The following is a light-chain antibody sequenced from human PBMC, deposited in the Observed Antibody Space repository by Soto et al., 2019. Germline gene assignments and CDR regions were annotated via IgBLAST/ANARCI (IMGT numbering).Light chain of an antibody. CDR2: EVS. CDR3: SSYTTSSTQV. Sequence: QSALTQPASVSGSPGQSITISCTGTSSDIGTYNYVSWYQQHPGKVPKLMIYEVSNRPSGVSNRFSGSKSGNTASLAISGLQAEDEADDYCSSYTTSSTQVFGGGTKLTVL. J-gene: IGLJ3*02. V-gene: IGLV2-14*01. CDR1: SSDIGTYNY.